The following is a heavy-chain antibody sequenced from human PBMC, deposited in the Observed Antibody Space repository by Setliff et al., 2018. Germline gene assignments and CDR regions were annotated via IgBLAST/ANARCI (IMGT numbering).Heavy chain of an antibody. D-gene: IGHD1-1*01. V-gene: IGHV3-43*01. CDR3: VRDDADNYDAFDN. J-gene: IGHJ3*02. CDR2: ISWDGGST. CDR1: GFTFDDYT. Sequence: GSLRLSCAASGFTFDDYTMHWVRQAPGKGLEWVSLISWDGGSTYYADSVKGRFTISRDNSKNSLYLQMNSLRADDTGVYYCVRDDADNYDAFDNWGQGTLVTVSS.